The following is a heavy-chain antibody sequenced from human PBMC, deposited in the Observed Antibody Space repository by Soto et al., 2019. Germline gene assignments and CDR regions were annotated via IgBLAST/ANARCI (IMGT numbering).Heavy chain of an antibody. CDR3: ARESSVTTVTAFDY. Sequence: PGGSLRLSCAASGFTFSSYDMHWVRQATGKGLEWVSAIGTAGDTYYPGSVKGRFTISRENAKNSLYLQMNSLRAEDTAVYYCARESSVTTVTAFDYWGQGTLVTVSS. V-gene: IGHV3-13*01. D-gene: IGHD4-17*01. J-gene: IGHJ4*02. CDR1: GFTFSSYD. CDR2: IGTAGDT.